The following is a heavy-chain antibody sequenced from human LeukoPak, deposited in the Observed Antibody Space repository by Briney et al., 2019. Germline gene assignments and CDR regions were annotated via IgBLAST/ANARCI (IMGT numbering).Heavy chain of an antibody. CDR1: GGTFSSYA. Sequence: KISCKASGGTFSSYAISWVRQAPGQGLEWMGGIIPIFGTANYAQKFQGRVTITADESTSTAYMELSSLRSEDTAVYYCASQGYDFWSGYYRPPYYWGQGALVTVSS. CDR2: IIPIFGTA. J-gene: IGHJ4*02. D-gene: IGHD3-3*01. V-gene: IGHV1-69*01. CDR3: ASQGYDFWSGYYRPPYY.